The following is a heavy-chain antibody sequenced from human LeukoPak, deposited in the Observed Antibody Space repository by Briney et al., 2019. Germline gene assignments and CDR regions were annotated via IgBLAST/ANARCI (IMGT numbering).Heavy chain of an antibody. CDR3: ARDDSRDGYNYNY. Sequence: ASVKVSCKASGGTFSSYAISWVRQAPGQGLEWMGGIIPIFGTANYAQKFQGRVTITADESTSTAYMELSSLRSEDTAVYYCARDDSRDGYNYNYWGQGTLVTVSS. D-gene: IGHD5-24*01. CDR2: IIPIFGTA. V-gene: IGHV1-69*13. CDR1: GGTFSSYA. J-gene: IGHJ4*02.